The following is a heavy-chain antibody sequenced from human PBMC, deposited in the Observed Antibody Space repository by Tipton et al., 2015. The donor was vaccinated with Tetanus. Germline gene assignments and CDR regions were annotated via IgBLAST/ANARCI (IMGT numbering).Heavy chain of an antibody. CDR1: GYTFTSYG. CDR2: ISGYDGNT. J-gene: IGHJ4*02. CDR3: ARDPGLEWPPRAPPAY. Sequence: QLVQSGAEVRYPGASVKVSCKASGYTFTSYGISWVRQAPGQGLEWMGWISGYDGNTRYAQKFQGRGTMTRDTTTTTMHMEVRSLKSDDTAMYFCARDPGLEWPPRAPPAYWRQGTLVTVSS. V-gene: IGHV1-18*01. D-gene: IGHD3-16*01.